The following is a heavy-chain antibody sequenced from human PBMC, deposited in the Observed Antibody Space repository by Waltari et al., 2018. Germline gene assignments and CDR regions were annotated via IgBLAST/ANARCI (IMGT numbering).Heavy chain of an antibody. Sequence: QVQLVQSGAEVKKPGASVKVSCKASGYTFTSYAMHWVRQAPGQRLEWMGWINAGNGNTKYSQKCQGRVTITRDTSASTAYMELSSLRSEDTAVYYCAREMLGARGYWGQGTLVTVSS. CDR3: AREMLGARGY. CDR1: GYTFTSYA. J-gene: IGHJ4*02. D-gene: IGHD1-26*01. CDR2: INAGNGNT. V-gene: IGHV1-3*01.